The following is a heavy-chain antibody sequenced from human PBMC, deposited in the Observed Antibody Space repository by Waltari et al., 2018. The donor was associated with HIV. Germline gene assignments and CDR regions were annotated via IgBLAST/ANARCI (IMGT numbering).Heavy chain of an antibody. CDR2: ISGSGGKT. J-gene: IGHJ6*02. V-gene: IGHV3-23*01. CDR1: GFNFRLYG. CDR3: AIQRNPLNNFYYGMDV. Sequence: EVQLLESEGGLVQPGGSLRLYCVASGFNFRLYGLSWVRQAPGKGLEWVSGISGSGGKTNYADSVKGRFTISRDNSKNTLYLQMNSLRAEDTAIFYCAIQRNPLNNFYYGMDVWGQGTTVTVSS. D-gene: IGHD1-1*01.